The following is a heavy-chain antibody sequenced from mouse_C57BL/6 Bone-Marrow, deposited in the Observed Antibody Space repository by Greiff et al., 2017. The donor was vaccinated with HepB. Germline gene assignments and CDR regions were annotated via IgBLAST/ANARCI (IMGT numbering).Heavy chain of an antibody. V-gene: IGHV5-17*02. CDR3: ETMITTWYLDV. Sequence: EVKLVESGGGLVPPGGYRKLSCAASGFTFSSFGMHWVRQAPEKGLEWVAYIGSGSSTIYYADTVNGRFTISRDNPKTTLFLQMTSLRSEDTAMYYCETMITTWYLDVRGAGTTVTASS. CDR1: GFTFSSFG. J-gene: IGHJ1*01. CDR2: IGSGSSTI. D-gene: IGHD2-4*01.